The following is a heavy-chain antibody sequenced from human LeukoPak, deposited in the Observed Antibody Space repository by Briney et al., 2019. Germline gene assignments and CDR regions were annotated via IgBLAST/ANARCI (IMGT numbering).Heavy chain of an antibody. CDR1: GFTFSSYA. CDR3: GYSYLIRLPSNY. V-gene: IGHV3-23*01. Sequence: PGGSLRLSCAASGFTFSSYAMSWVRQAPGKGLEWVSATSGSGGSTYYADSVKGRFTISRDNSKNTLYLQMNSLRAEDTAVYSCGYSYLIRLPSNYWGQGTLVTVSS. D-gene: IGHD5-18*01. J-gene: IGHJ4*02. CDR2: TSGSGGST.